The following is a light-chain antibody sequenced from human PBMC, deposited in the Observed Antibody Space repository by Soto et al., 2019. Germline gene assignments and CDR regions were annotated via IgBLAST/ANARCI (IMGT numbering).Light chain of an antibody. CDR3: QQYNTFSWT. Sequence: DMQMTQSRSTLSAFVGDRVSITCRASQNISRWLAWYQQKPGKAPKLLIFDASSLESGVPSRFSGSGSGTEFTLTISSLHPDDFATYFCQQYNTFSWTFGQGTKVDIK. CDR1: QNISRW. V-gene: IGKV1-5*01. J-gene: IGKJ1*01. CDR2: DAS.